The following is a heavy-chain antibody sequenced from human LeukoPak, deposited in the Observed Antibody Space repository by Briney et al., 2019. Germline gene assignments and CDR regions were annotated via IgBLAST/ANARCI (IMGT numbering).Heavy chain of an antibody. CDR1: GFTFSNYG. V-gene: IGHV3-23*05. D-gene: IGHD5-18*01. Sequence: LPGGSLRLSCAASGFTFSNYGMNWVRQAPGKGLEWVSVTDTSGVITYYTDSVKGRFTISRDNSKNTLNLQMDSLRVEDTAVYCCAKGDTGVIRRYYLDSWGQGTLVTVSS. J-gene: IGHJ4*02. CDR2: TDTSGVIT. CDR3: AKGDTGVIRRYYLDS.